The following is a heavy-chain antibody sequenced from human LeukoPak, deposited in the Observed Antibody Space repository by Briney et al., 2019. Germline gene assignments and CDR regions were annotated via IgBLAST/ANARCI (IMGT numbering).Heavy chain of an antibody. D-gene: IGHD2-15*01. V-gene: IGHV1-46*01. Sequence: AAVKVSCKASGYTFTSYYMHWVRQAPGQGLEWMGIINPGGGSTSYAQKFRGRVTMTRDTSTSTVYMELSSLRSEDTAVYYCAGGYCSGGSCFDYWGQGTLVTVP. J-gene: IGHJ4*02. CDR3: AGGYCSGGSCFDY. CDR2: INPGGGST. CDR1: GYTFTSYY.